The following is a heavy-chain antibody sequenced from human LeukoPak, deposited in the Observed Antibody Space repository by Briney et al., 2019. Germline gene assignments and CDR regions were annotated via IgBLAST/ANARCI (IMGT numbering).Heavy chain of an antibody. CDR3: ATARDRNSVYSSLDY. CDR1: GYIFTGYY. D-gene: IGHD5/OR15-5a*01. V-gene: IGHV1-2*02. Sequence: ASVKVSCKASGYIFTGYYIHWVRQAPGQGLEWMGWINPNSGGTNYAQKFQGRVTMTRDTSISTAYMDLSSLRSDDTAVYYCATARDRNSVYSSLDYWGQGSLVTVSS. J-gene: IGHJ4*02. CDR2: INPNSGGT.